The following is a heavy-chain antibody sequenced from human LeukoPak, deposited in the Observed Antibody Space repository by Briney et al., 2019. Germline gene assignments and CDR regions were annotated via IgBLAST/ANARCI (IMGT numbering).Heavy chain of an antibody. Sequence: PGGSLRLSCAASGFTFSTYSMNRVRQAPGQGLEWVSSISSSSTYIYYADSVKGRFTISRDNSKNSLYLQMNNLRAEDTAVYYCARWDRFHGVWGQGTLVTVSS. V-gene: IGHV3-21*01. D-gene: IGHD1-14*01. CDR1: GFTFSTYS. CDR2: ISSSSTYI. CDR3: ARWDRFHGV. J-gene: IGHJ4*02.